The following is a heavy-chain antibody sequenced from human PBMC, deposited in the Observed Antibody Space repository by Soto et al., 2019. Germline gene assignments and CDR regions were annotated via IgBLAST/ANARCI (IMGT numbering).Heavy chain of an antibody. D-gene: IGHD6-19*01. Sequence: GGSLRLSCAASRFNFSAYGMHWVRQAPGKGLEWVAGLSYDGINKYYPVSMKGRFTISRDNSKNTFYLQMNSLRPADTALYYCAKARYASGWSGLDYWGQGALVTVSS. J-gene: IGHJ4*02. CDR1: RFNFSAYG. CDR2: LSYDGINK. CDR3: AKARYASGWSGLDY. V-gene: IGHV3-30*18.